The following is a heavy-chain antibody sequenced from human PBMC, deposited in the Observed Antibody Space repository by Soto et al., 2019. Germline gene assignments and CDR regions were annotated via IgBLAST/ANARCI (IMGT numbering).Heavy chain of an antibody. D-gene: IGHD3-10*01. CDR2: IYPGDSDT. V-gene: IGHV5-51*01. CDR1: GYSFTSYW. J-gene: IGHJ5*02. CDR3: ARRGGLWFREPWSWFDP. Sequence: GESLQISCKGSGYSFTSYWIGWVRQMPGKGLEWMGIIYPGDSDTRYSPSFQGQVTISADKSISTAYLQWSSLKASDTAMYYCARRGGLWFREPWSWFDPWGQGTLVTVSS.